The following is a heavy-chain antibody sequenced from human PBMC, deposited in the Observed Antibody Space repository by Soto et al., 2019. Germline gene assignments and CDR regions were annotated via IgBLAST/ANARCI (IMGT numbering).Heavy chain of an antibody. Sequence: GASVKVSCKASGYTFTSYGISWVRQAPGQGLEWMGWISAYNGNTNYAQKLQGRVTMTTDKSTSKAYMELRSLRSDDTELYYCASDPPFIMNPYYYDSSGYYYFDCWRQGTLVTVSS. CDR2: ISAYNGNT. CDR3: ASDPPFIMNPYYYDSSGYYYFDC. CDR1: GYTFTSYG. J-gene: IGHJ4*02. D-gene: IGHD3-22*01. V-gene: IGHV1-18*01.